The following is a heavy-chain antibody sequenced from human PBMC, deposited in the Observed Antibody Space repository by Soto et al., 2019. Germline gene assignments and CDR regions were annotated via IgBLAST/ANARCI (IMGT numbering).Heavy chain of an antibody. CDR1: GGSISSNNYY. CDR2: IYYSGST. D-gene: IGHD3-22*01. CDR3: ARQSVGFTSGYYAFDY. Sequence: QLQLQESGPGLVKPSETLSLTCTVSGGSISSNNYYWGWIRQPPGKGLEWIGSIYYSGSTYYIPSLKTRVTISVDTSKNQFSLKLSSVTAADTAVYYCARQSVGFTSGYYAFDYWGQGTLVTVSS. J-gene: IGHJ4*02. V-gene: IGHV4-39*01.